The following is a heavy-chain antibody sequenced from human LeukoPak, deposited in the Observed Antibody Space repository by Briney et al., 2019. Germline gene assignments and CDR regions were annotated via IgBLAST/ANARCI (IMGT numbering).Heavy chain of an antibody. CDR1: GFTFSSYS. Sequence: GGSLRLSCAASGFTFSSYSMNWVRQAPGKGPEWVSSISSSSSYIYYADSVKGRFTISRDNAKNSLYLQMNSLRAEDTAVYYCARNQGYYDSSGYAEIDYWGQGTLVTVSS. CDR2: ISSSSSYI. CDR3: ARNQGYYDSSGYAEIDY. V-gene: IGHV3-21*01. J-gene: IGHJ4*02. D-gene: IGHD3-22*01.